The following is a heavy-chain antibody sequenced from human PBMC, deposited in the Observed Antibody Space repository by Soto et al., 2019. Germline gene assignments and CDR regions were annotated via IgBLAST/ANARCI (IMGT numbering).Heavy chain of an antibody. CDR2: IYYSGST. J-gene: IGHJ4*02. V-gene: IGHV4-59*01. CDR3: ASTAHSSGWYSGGFDY. CDR1: GGSISSDY. D-gene: IGHD6-19*01. Sequence: SETLSLTCSVSGGSISSDYWSWIRQPPGKGLEWIGYIYYSGSTNYNPSLKSRVTISVDTSKNQFFLKLSSVSAADTAVYYCASTAHSSGWYSGGFDYWGQGTLVTVS.